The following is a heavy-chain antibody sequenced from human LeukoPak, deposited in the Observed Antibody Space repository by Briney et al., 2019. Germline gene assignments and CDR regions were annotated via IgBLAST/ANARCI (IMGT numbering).Heavy chain of an antibody. D-gene: IGHD3-10*01. CDR2: ISSGSTYI. J-gene: IGHJ3*02. Sequence: GGSLRLSCAVSGFTFSSASMNWVRQAPGKGLEWVSSISSGSTYIYYADSLEGRFTISRDDAKNSLYLQMDSVRAEDSAVYDCARIGSGSLVAFDIWGQGTMVTVSS. CDR1: GFTFSSAS. CDR3: ARIGSGSLVAFDI. V-gene: IGHV3-21*01.